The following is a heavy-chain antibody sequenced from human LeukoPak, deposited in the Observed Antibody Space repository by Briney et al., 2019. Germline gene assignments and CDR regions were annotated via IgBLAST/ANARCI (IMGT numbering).Heavy chain of an antibody. J-gene: IGHJ3*02. D-gene: IGHD2-2*01. Sequence: PGGSLRLSCAASGFTFSSYAMHWVRQAPGKGLEYVSAISSNGGSTYYANSVKGRFTISRDNSKNTLYRQMGSLRAEDMAVYYCARSPYCSSTSCHDAFDIWGQGTMVTVSS. CDR3: ARSPYCSSTSCHDAFDI. CDR1: GFTFSSYA. V-gene: IGHV3-64*01. CDR2: ISSNGGST.